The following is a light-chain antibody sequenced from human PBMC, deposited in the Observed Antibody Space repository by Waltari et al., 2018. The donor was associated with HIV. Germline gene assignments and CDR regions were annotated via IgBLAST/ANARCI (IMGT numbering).Light chain of an antibody. CDR3: AAWDDSLNGPV. CDR2: INY. V-gene: IGLV1-44*01. CDR1: SSNIGRNI. J-gene: IGLJ2*01. Sequence: QSVLTQPPSASGTPGQRVTISCSGSSSNIGRNIVNWFQQLPGTAPKLLIYINYQRPSGVPDRFSGSKSGTSASLAISGLQSEDEADYYCAAWDDSLNGPVFGGGTKLTVL.